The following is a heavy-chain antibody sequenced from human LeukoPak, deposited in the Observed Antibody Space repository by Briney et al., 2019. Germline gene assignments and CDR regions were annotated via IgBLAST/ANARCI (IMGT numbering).Heavy chain of an antibody. CDR3: ATDSTRPQLWPYGFDI. CDR1: GFTFSSYS. Sequence: GGSLRLSCAASGFTFSSYSMNWVRQAPGKGLEWVGRIKSKTDGGTTDYAAPVKGRFTISRDDSKNTLYLQMNSLKTEDTAVHYCATDSTRPQLWPYGFDIWGQGTKVTVSP. D-gene: IGHD5-18*01. V-gene: IGHV3-15*01. CDR2: IKSKTDGGTT. J-gene: IGHJ3*02.